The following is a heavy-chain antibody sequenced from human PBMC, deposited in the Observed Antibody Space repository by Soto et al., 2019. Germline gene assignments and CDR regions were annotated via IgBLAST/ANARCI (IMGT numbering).Heavy chain of an antibody. J-gene: IGHJ5*02. CDR2: INPKSRDT. Sequence: QVQLVQSGAEVKKPGASVKVSCKASGYTFTDYFIHWVRQAPGQGFEWMGWINPKSRDTNYAQKFQGRVTMTRDTSNSTAYMELRGLTSDDTAVYYCARVTLKAGNWFDPWGQGTQVTVSS. CDR3: ARVTLKAGNWFDP. CDR1: GYTFTDYF. V-gene: IGHV1-2*02.